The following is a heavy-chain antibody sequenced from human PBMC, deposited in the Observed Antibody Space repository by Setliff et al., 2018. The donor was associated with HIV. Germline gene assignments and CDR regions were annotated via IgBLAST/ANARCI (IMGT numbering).Heavy chain of an antibody. CDR1: GFTFSDHY. CDR2: TRNKANSYTT. CDR3: VRGHNPPIGPHAFDI. Sequence: PGGSLRLSCAASGFTFSDHYMDRVRQAPGKGLEWVGRTRNKANSYTTEHAASVKGRFTISRDDSKNSLYLQMNSLKTEDTAVYYCVRGHNPPIGPHAFDIWGQGTMVTVSS. V-gene: IGHV3-72*01. J-gene: IGHJ3*02.